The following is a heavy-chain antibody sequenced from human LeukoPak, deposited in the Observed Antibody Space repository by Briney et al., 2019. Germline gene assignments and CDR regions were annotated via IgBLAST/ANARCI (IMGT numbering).Heavy chain of an antibody. Sequence: PGGSLRLSCAASGFTFSTYNMNWVRQAPGKGLEWVSSISSSGSYIYYADSVKGRFTISRDNAKNSLYLQMNSLRAEDTAVYYCARAPSYASGTDYFDYWGQGTLVTVSS. CDR1: GFTFSTYN. V-gene: IGHV3-21*01. D-gene: IGHD3-10*01. J-gene: IGHJ4*02. CDR2: ISSSGSYI. CDR3: ARAPSYASGTDYFDY.